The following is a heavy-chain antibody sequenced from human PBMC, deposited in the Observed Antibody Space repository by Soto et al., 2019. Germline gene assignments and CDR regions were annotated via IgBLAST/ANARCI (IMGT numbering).Heavy chain of an antibody. CDR3: ASDWNGDSFDI. V-gene: IGHV4-31*03. CDR1: GGSISSGGYY. Sequence: QVQLQESRPGLVKPSQTLSLTCTVSGGSISSGGYYWSWIRQHPGKGLEWIGYIYYSGSTYNNPSLKSRATKSVDTSKNQFSLKLSSVTAADTAVYYCASDWNGDSFDIWGQGTMVTVSS. J-gene: IGHJ3*02. CDR2: IYYSGST. D-gene: IGHD1-1*01.